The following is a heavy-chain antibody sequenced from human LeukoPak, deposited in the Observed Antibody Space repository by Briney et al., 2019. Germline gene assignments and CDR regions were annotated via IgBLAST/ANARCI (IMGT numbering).Heavy chain of an antibody. CDR2: IYYSGST. D-gene: IGHD5-18*01. V-gene: IGHV4-59*08. CDR3: ARLHDGYRYGADY. J-gene: IGHJ4*02. CDR1: GGSISSYY. Sequence: SETLSLTCTVSGGSISSYYWSWIRQPPGKGLEWIWYIYYSGSTNYNPSHKSRVTISVDTSKNQFSLKLSPVTAADTAVYYCARLHDGYRYGADYWGQGTLVTAS.